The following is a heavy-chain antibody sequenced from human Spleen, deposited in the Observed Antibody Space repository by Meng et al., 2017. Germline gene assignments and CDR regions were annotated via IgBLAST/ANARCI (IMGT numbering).Heavy chain of an antibody. Sequence: QVQLQQVGEGLLKPSATLSLTCVVSGGSFSDYYWSWIRQPPGKGLEWIGEINHSGSTNYNPSLESRATISVDTSQNNLSLKLSSVTAADSAVYYCARGPTTMAHDFDYWGQGTLVTVSS. V-gene: IGHV4-34*01. D-gene: IGHD4-11*01. CDR2: INHSGST. CDR3: ARGPTTMAHDFDY. CDR1: GGSFSDYY. J-gene: IGHJ4*02.